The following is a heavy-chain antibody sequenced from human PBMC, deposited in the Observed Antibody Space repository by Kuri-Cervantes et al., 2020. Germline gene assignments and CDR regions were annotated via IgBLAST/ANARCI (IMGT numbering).Heavy chain of an antibody. CDR3: ARISRWFGEFDY. Sequence: SGPTLVKPTQTLTLTCTSSGFSLSTSGMCVSWIRQPPGKALEWLARVDWDDDKYYSTSLKTRLTISKDTSNNQVVLTMTDMDPGDTATYFCARISRWFGEFDYWGQGTLVTVSS. CDR2: VDWDDDK. D-gene: IGHD3-10*01. V-gene: IGHV2-70*11. J-gene: IGHJ4*02. CDR1: GFSLSTSGMC.